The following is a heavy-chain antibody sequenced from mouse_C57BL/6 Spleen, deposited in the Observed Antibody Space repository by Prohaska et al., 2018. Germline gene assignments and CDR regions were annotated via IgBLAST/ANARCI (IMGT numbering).Heavy chain of an antibody. J-gene: IGHJ3*01. D-gene: IGHD2-3*01. CDR3: ARLLRGAWFAY. Sequence: QSHGKSLEWIGDINPNNGGTSYNQKFKGKATLTVDKSSSTAYMELRSLTSEDSAVYYCARLLRGAWFAYWGQGTLVTVSA. V-gene: IGHV1-26*01. CDR2: INPNNGGT.